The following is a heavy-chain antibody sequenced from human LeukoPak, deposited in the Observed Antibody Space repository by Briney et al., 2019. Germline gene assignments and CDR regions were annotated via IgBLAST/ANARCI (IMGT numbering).Heavy chain of an antibody. CDR3: SRESGPFCPFGY. J-gene: IGHJ4*02. Sequence: SQTLSLTCTVSGGSISSGGYYWSRIRQHPGKGLEWIGYIYYSGSTYYNPSLKSRITISVDTSKNQFSLKLISVTAADTATYFCSRESGPFCPFGYWGQGTLVIVSS. CDR1: GGSISSGGYY. V-gene: IGHV4-31*03. D-gene: IGHD1-26*01. CDR2: IYYSGST.